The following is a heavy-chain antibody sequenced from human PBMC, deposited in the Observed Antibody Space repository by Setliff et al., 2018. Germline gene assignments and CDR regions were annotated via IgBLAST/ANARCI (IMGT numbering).Heavy chain of an antibody. CDR2: ISAYNGNT. V-gene: IGHV1-18*01. Sequence: ASVKVSCKDSGYTFSTYGISWVRQAPGQGLEWMGWISAYNGNTNYAQKLQGRVTMTTDTSTSTAYVELRSLRSDDTAVYYCARGRERDYNFWSGYYTYYGMDVWGQGTTVTVSS. CDR3: ARGRERDYNFWSGYYTYYGMDV. D-gene: IGHD3-3*01. CDR1: GYTFSTYG. J-gene: IGHJ6*02.